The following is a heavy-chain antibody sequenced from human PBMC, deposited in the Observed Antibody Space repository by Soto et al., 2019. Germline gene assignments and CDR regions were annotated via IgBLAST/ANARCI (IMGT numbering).Heavy chain of an antibody. CDR1: GGSISPYY. CDR3: ARENYATSGAPFLDY. Sequence: SETLSLTCSVSGGSISPYYWSWIRQPPGRGLESIGYISYAGNTYYNPSLRSRVTISVDTSKNQLSLKLNSVTAADTAVYYCARENYATSGAPFLDYWGQGTLVTVSS. V-gene: IGHV4-59*01. CDR2: ISYAGNT. D-gene: IGHD3-22*01. J-gene: IGHJ4*02.